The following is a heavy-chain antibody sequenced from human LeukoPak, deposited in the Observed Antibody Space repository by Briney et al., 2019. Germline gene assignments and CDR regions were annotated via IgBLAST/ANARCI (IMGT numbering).Heavy chain of an antibody. Sequence: GGSLRLSCVGSGFNFGSYAMDWVRQAPGKGLEWVGDISYDGGYQSYAVSVGGRFTISRDNSKNTMYLQMDSLRVEDAAVYYCATESSLSNWGRGTLVTVSS. CDR1: GFNFGSYA. CDR3: ATESSLSN. V-gene: IGHV3-30*04. CDR2: ISYDGGYQ. J-gene: IGHJ4*02.